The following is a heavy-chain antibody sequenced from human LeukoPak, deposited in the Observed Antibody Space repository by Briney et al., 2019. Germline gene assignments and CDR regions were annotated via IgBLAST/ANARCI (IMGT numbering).Heavy chain of an antibody. J-gene: IGHJ6*03. Sequence: SETLSLTCTVSGDSISSGDYYWSWIRQPAGKGLEWIGRIYTSGSTNYNPSLKSRVTISVDTSKNQFSLNLTSVTAADTAVYYCARDLGYSSSWYVGAGYYYYMDVWGKGTTVTISS. CDR3: ARDLGYSSSWYVGAGYYYYMDV. CDR1: GDSISSGDYY. V-gene: IGHV4-61*02. CDR2: IYTSGST. D-gene: IGHD6-13*01.